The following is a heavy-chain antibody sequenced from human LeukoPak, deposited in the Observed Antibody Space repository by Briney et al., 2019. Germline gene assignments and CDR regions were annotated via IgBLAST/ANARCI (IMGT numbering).Heavy chain of an antibody. CDR1: GFTFSSYW. V-gene: IGHV3-7*01. J-gene: IGHJ4*02. CDR2: IKQDGSGK. CDR3: ARDRSRLGY. Sequence: GGSLRLSCAASGFTFSSYWVTWVRQAPGKGLEWVANIKQDGSGKYYVDSVKGRFTISRDNAKNSLYLQMNSLRAEDTAVYYCARDRSRLGYWGQGTLVTVSS.